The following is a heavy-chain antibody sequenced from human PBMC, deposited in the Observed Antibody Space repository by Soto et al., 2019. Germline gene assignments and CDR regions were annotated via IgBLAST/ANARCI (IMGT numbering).Heavy chain of an antibody. CDR2: IYYSGST. CDR1: GGSISSGDYY. D-gene: IGHD1-1*01. V-gene: IGHV4-30-4*01. Sequence: SETLSITCTVSGGSISSGDYYWSWIRQPPGKGLEWIGYIYYSGSTYYNPSLKSRVTISVDTSKNQFSLKLSSVTAADTAVYYCARTGKTRRVNYYYYGMDVWGQGTTVTVSS. J-gene: IGHJ6*02. CDR3: ARTGKTRRVNYYYYGMDV.